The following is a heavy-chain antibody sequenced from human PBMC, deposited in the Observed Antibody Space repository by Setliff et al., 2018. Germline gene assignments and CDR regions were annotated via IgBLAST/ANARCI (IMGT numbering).Heavy chain of an antibody. CDR1: GGSISSSSYY. V-gene: IGHV4-39*07. CDR2: IYYSGST. D-gene: IGHD3-3*01. CDR3: ARSITIFGVVDPHMDV. J-gene: IGHJ6*03. Sequence: SETLSLTCTVSGGSISSSSYYWGWIRQPPGKGLEWIGRIYYSGSTYYNPSLKSRVTISVDTSKNQFSLKLSSVTAADTAVYYCARSITIFGVVDPHMDVWGKGTTVTVSS.